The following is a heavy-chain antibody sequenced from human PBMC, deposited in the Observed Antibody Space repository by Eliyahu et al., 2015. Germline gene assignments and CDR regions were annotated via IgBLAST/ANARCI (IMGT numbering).Heavy chain of an antibody. J-gene: IGHJ6*02. CDR1: GGSVSSGSYY. Sequence: LVKPSETLSLTCTVSGGSVSSGSYYWSWIRQPPGKGLEWIGYIYYTGSTNYNPSLKSRVTISVDTSKNQFSLRLNSVTAADTAVYYCARATVTVRDYYGMDVWGQGTTVTVSS. CDR3: ARATVTVRDYYGMDV. D-gene: IGHD4-17*01. CDR2: IYYTGST. V-gene: IGHV4-61*01.